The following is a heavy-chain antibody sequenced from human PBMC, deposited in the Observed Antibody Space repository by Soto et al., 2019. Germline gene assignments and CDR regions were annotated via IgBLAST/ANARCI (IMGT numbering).Heavy chain of an antibody. CDR2: ISSSRSYI. CDR1: GFTSSSYR. Sequence: EVQLVESGGGLVKPGGALRLSCAAPGFTSSSYRRNGVRRAPGKGLAWVPSISSSRSYIYYAASVKGRFTISRDNAKNSLYLQMNSLRAEDTAVYYCARDYRMDSGSYVFDYWGQGTLVTVSS. J-gene: IGHJ4*02. D-gene: IGHD1-26*01. V-gene: IGHV3-21*01. CDR3: ARDYRMDSGSYVFDY.